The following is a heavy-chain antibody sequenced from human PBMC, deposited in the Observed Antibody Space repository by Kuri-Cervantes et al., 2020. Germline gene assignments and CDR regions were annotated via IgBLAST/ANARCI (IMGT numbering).Heavy chain of an antibody. J-gene: IGHJ4*02. CDR2: ISYDGSHK. D-gene: IGHD1-26*01. V-gene: IGHV3-30-3*01. CDR3: ARPRDYSGIYYAFDY. Sequence: GESLKISCAASGFTFSTYAMHWVRQAPGKGLEWVAGISYDGSHKYYADSVKGRFTISRDNSKNTLYLQMNSLRAEDTAVYYCARPRDYSGIYYAFDYWGQGTLVTVSS. CDR1: GFTFSTYA.